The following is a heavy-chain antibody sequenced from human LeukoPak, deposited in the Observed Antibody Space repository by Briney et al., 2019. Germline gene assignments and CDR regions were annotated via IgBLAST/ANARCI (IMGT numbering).Heavy chain of an antibody. D-gene: IGHD6-19*01. J-gene: IGHJ4*02. CDR2: IYYSGST. Sequence: PSQTLSLTCALSGGSLSSGGYYWGWIRQPPGKGLEWIGYIYYSGSTYYNPSLKSRVTISVDTSKNQFSLKLSSVTAADTAVYYCARVGVAVAGHVGYFDYWGQGTLVTVSS. V-gene: IGHV4-30-4*01. CDR3: ARVGVAVAGHVGYFDY. CDR1: GGSLSSGGYY.